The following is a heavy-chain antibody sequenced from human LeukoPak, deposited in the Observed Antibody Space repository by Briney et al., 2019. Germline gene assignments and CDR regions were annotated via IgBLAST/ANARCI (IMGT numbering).Heavy chain of an antibody. CDR1: GYTFTGYY. D-gene: IGHD3-10*01. V-gene: IGHV1-2*06. Sequence: ASVNVSCKASGYTFTGYYIHWVRQAPEQGLEWVGRINPNSGGTNYAQKCQDRVTMTRDTSISTAYMELSRLRSDDTAVYYCARDSDHDYWGQGTLVTVSS. CDR3: ARDSDHDY. CDR2: INPNSGGT. J-gene: IGHJ4*02.